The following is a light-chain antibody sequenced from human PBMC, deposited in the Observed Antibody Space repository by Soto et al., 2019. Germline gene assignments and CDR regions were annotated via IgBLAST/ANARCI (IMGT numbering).Light chain of an antibody. J-gene: IGKJ5*01. CDR1: QSVSNNY. V-gene: IGKV3D-20*02. CDR2: GAS. CDR3: QQRSNWLT. Sequence: EIVLTQSPGTLSLSPGERATLSCRASQSVSNNYLAWYQQKPGQAPRLLIYGASNRATGIPDRFSGSGSGTDFTLTISRLEPEDFAVYYCQQRSNWLTFGQGTRLEIK.